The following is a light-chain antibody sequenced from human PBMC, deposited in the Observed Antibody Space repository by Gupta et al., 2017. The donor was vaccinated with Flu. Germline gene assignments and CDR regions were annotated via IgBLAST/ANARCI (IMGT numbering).Light chain of an antibody. J-gene: IGKJ4*01. CDR1: QGISTY. CDR2: AAS. Sequence: DIQMTQSPSSLSASVGERVTITCRARQGISTYFAWYQQKPGKAPKLLIYAASTLQSGVPSRFSGSGSGTAFTLTISSLQPEDVASYYCQKYDSAPLTFGGGTKVEIK. CDR3: QKYDSAPLT. V-gene: IGKV1-27*01.